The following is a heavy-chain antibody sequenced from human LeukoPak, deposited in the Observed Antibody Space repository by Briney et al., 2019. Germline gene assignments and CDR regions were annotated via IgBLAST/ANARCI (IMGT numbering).Heavy chain of an antibody. J-gene: IGHJ4*02. D-gene: IGHD3-10*01. CDR2: FTCGGGGT. CDR3: AKDKYYGTGTYRELEY. V-gene: IGHV3-43*01. CDR1: AFTSDDYS. Sequence: PGGSVRLSCAASAFTSDDYSRLCVGQAPGEGLQWVSLFTCGGGGTIYADSVKGRFTISTDNSKNSLYLQKNRLKTEDTALYFCAKDKYYGTGTYRELEYWGQGTLVTVSS.